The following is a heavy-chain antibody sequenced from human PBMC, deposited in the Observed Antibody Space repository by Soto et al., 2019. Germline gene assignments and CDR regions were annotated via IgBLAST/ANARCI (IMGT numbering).Heavy chain of an antibody. CDR1: GYSFTSYW. CDR2: IYPGDSDT. CDR3: ARRSGPRDYYYGMDV. Sequence: GESLKISCKGSGYSFTSYWIGWVRQMPGKGLEWMGIIYPGDSDTRYIPSFQGQVTISADKSISTAYLQWSSLKASDTAMYYCARRSGPRDYYYGMDVWGQGTTVTVSS. D-gene: IGHD3-10*01. J-gene: IGHJ6*02. V-gene: IGHV5-51*01.